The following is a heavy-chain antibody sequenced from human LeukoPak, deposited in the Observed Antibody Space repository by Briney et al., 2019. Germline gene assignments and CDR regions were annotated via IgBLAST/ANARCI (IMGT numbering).Heavy chain of an antibody. Sequence: TPGGSLRLSCAASGSSFSDYYMSWIRQAPGKGLEWVSYISSSGSTIYYADSVKGRFTISRDNAKKSLYLQMNSLRADDTAVYYCARDSRRLQVGWFDPWGQGTLVTVSS. V-gene: IGHV3-11*04. J-gene: IGHJ5*02. CDR1: GSSFSDYY. CDR2: ISSSGSTI. CDR3: ARDSRRLQVGWFDP. D-gene: IGHD5-24*01.